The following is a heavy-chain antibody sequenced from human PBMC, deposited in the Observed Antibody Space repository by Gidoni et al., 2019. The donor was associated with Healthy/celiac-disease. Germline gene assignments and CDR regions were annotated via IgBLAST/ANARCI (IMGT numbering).Heavy chain of an antibody. V-gene: IGHV3-33*01. Sequence: QVQLVESGGGVVQPGRSLSLSCAASGFTFSSYGMHWVRQAPGKGLEWVAVIWYDGSNKYYADSVKGRFTISRDNSKNTLYLQMNSLRAEDTAVYYCARESPRGAFDYWGQGTLVTVSS. CDR2: IWYDGSNK. D-gene: IGHD3-16*01. CDR1: GFTFSSYG. J-gene: IGHJ4*02. CDR3: ARESPRGAFDY.